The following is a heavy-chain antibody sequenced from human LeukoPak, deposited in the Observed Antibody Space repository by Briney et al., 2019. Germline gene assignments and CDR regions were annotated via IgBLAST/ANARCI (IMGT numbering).Heavy chain of an antibody. D-gene: IGHD3-10*01. CDR2: ISYDGSNK. J-gene: IGHJ6*02. CDR3: ARNIPGPGRYGMDV. V-gene: IGHV3-30-3*01. Sequence: GGSLRLSCAASGFTFSSYPMHWVRQAPGKGLEWVSLISYDGSNKYYADSVKGRFTISRDNSKNTLYLQMNSLRAEDTAVYYCARNIPGPGRYGMDVWGQGTTVTVSS. CDR1: GFTFSSYP.